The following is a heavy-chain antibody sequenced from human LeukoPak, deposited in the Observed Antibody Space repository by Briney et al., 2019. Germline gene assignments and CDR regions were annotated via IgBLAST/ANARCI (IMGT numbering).Heavy chain of an antibody. CDR1: GFTFSSYS. D-gene: IGHD2-21*01. CDR3: AKTVVVITFRFDS. CDR2: ITASGTAM. J-gene: IGHJ4*02. Sequence: GGSLRLSCAASGFTFSSYSMNWVRQAPGKGLEWVSHITASGTAMFYADSVKGRFTISRDNSKNTLDLQMNSLRAEDTAIYYCAKTVVVITFRFDSWGQGSLVTVSS. V-gene: IGHV3-23*01.